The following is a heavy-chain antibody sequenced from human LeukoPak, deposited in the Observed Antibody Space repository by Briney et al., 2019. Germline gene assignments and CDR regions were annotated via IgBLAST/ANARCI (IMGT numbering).Heavy chain of an antibody. CDR1: GPSFSNYG. V-gene: IGHV3-23*01. J-gene: IGHJ4*02. CDR3: ARTDGPTAEFDY. CDR2: ISGSGDST. D-gene: IGHD6-13*01. Sequence: GGSLRLSCVDSGPSFSNYGMSWVRQAPGKGLEWVSAISGSGDSTCYADSVKGRFTISRDNAKNSLYLQMNSLRAEDTAVYYCARTDGPTAEFDYWGQGTLVTVSS.